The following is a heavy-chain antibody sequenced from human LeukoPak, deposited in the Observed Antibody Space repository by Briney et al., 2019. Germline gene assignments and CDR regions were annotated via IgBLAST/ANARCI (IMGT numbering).Heavy chain of an antibody. CDR2: IKQDGSEK. CDR3: AYSSSAFDY. V-gene: IGHV3-7*01. CDR1: GFTSSSYW. J-gene: IGHJ4*02. Sequence: PGGSLRLSCAASGFTSSSYWMSWARQAPGKGLEWVANIKQDGSEKYHVDSVKGRFTISRDNAKNSLYLQMNSLRAEDTAVYYCAYSSSAFDYWGQGTLVTVSS. D-gene: IGHD2-2*01.